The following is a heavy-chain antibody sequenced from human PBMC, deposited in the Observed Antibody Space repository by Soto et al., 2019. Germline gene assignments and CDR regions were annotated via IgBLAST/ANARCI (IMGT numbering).Heavy chain of an antibody. J-gene: IGHJ3*01. V-gene: IGHV3-48*01. CDR3: VTGSDSGWLDNPGNAVEV. CDR2: INGAGTIT. Sequence: EVQLVQSGGHLVQPGGSLRLSCAASGFTFTSFTMNWVRQAPGKGLEWISHINGAGTITYYAVSVKGRFTISRDNAKNSLYLPMNSLSAEDPAMEYCVTGSDSGWLDNPGNAVEVWRQGTMVNVSA. D-gene: IGHD3-9*01. CDR1: GFTFTSFT.